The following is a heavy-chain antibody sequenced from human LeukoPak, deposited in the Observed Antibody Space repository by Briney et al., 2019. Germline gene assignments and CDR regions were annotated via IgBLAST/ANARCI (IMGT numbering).Heavy chain of an antibody. CDR1: GGSISSSNYY. V-gene: IGHV4-61*02. CDR2: IYTSGTT. CDR3: ARDLGYTDYYYMDV. Sequence: SETLSLTCTVSGGSISSSNYYWSWIRQPAGKGLEWIGRIYTSGTTNYNPSLKSRVTISIDTSKNQFSLRLSSVTAADTAVYYCARDLGYTDYYYMDVWGKGTTVTISS. D-gene: IGHD6-13*01. J-gene: IGHJ6*03.